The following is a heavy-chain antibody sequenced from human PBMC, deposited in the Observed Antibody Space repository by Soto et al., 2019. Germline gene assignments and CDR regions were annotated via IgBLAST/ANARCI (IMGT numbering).Heavy chain of an antibody. CDR2: ISTYNGNT. CDR3: ARGSAFCTNGICYLPHFDY. V-gene: IGHV1-18*04. CDR1: GYTFTSYG. Sequence: QVQLVQSGAEVKKPGASVKVSCKASGYTFTSYGISWVRQAPGQGLEWMGWISTYNGNTNYAQKLQGRVTMTTDTSTSTAYMELRSLRSDDTAVYYCARGSAFCTNGICYLPHFDYWGQGTLVTVSS. J-gene: IGHJ4*02. D-gene: IGHD2-8*01.